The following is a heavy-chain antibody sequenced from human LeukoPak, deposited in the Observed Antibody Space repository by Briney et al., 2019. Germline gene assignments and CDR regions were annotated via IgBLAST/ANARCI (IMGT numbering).Heavy chain of an antibody. Sequence: GSLRLSCAASAFNFNIYEMNWVRQPPGKGLEWIGEINHSGSTNYNPSLKSRVTISVDTSKNQFSPKLSSVTAADTAVYYCARDGAANIPRFDPWGQGTLVTVSS. CDR1: AFNFNIYE. V-gene: IGHV4-34*01. J-gene: IGHJ5*02. CDR3: ARDGAANIPRFDP. D-gene: IGHD1-26*01. CDR2: INHSGST.